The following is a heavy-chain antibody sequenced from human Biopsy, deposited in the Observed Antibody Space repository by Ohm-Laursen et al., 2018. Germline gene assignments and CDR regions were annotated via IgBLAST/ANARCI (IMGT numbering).Heavy chain of an antibody. Sequence: GTLSLTCTVSGGSISSDYWSWIRQTPGKGLEWIGYIYYSGSTNYNPSLKSRVTISVDTSKNQFSLRLNSVTAAYTAVYYCARATNSTGWPYCYFYGMDVWGQGTTVTVSS. CDR3: ARATNSTGWPYCYFYGMDV. CDR1: GGSISSDY. CDR2: IYYSGST. V-gene: IGHV4-59*01. J-gene: IGHJ6*02. D-gene: IGHD2/OR15-2a*01.